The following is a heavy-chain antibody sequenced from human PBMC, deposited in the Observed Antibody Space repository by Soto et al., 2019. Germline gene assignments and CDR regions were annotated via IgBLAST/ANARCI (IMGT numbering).Heavy chain of an antibody. CDR3: AKDPRWQFFQCCWFDP. CDR1: GFTFSGYG. V-gene: IGHV3-30*18. D-gene: IGHD3-3*01. CDR2: ISYDGSTT. J-gene: IGHJ5*02. Sequence: QVQLVESGGGVVQPGRSLRLSCAASGFTFSGYGMRWVRQAPGKGLEWVAGISYDGSTTYYADSVKGRFTISRDNSRNTVYLQMNSLRAEDTAVYYCAKDPRWQFFQCCWFDPWGQGTPATVSS.